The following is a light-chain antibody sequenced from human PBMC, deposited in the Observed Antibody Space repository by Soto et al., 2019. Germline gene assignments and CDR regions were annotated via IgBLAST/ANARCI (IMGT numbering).Light chain of an antibody. J-gene: IGKJ1*01. V-gene: IGKV3-20*01. CDR3: QQYGSSPSLT. CDR2: GAS. Sequence: EIVLTQSPGTLSLSPGERATLSCRASQSVSSSYLAWYQQKPGQAPRLLIYGASSRATGIPDRFSGSGSGTEFTLTISRLEPEDFAGYYCQQYGSSPSLTFGQGTKVEIK. CDR1: QSVSSSY.